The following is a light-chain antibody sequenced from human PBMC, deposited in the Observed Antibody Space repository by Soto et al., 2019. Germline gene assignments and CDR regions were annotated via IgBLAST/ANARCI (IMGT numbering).Light chain of an antibody. J-gene: IGLJ1*01. CDR2: ANV. V-gene: IGLV1-51*01. CDR3: LSWDTNLSAYG. CDR1: GSNLGRNY. Sequence: QAVLTQQPSVSATPGQKVTISCSGSGSNLGRNYVSWYQQLPGTAPRLIIYANVYRFSGIPDRFSASKSGTSATLGIAGLQTGDEGDYSCLSWDTNLSAYGFGTGTQVTVL.